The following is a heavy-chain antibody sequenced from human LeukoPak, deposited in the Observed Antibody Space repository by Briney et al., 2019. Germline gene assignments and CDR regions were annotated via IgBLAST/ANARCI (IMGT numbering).Heavy chain of an antibody. J-gene: IGHJ4*02. CDR1: GFTLSSYA. V-gene: IGHV3-23*01. D-gene: IGHD3-22*01. CDR3: AKATRSGMIVVASYYFDY. CDR2: ISGSGGST. Sequence: GGSLSLSCAASGFTLSSYAMSWVRQAPGKGLEWVSAISGSGGSTYYADSVKGRFTISRDNSKNTLYLQMTSLRAEVTAVYYRAKATRSGMIVVASYYFDYWGQGTLVTVSP.